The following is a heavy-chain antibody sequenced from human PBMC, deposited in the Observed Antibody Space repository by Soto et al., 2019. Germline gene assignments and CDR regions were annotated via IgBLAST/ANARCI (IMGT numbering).Heavy chain of an antibody. CDR2: IYYSGST. V-gene: IGHV4-59*01. CDR1: GGSISSYY. CDR3: ARDDTDIVVVQAAIV. D-gene: IGHD2-2*02. Sequence: SETLSLTCTVSGGSISSYYWSWIRQPPGKGLEWIGYIYYSGSTNYNPSLKSRVTISVDTSKNQFSLKLSSVTTADTAVYYCARDDTDIVVVQAAIVWGQGTLVTVSS. J-gene: IGHJ4*02.